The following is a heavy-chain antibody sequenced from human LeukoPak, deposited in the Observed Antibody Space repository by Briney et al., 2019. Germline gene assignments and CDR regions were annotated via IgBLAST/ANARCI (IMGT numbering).Heavy chain of an antibody. Sequence: SETLSLTCAVYGGSFSGYYWSWIRQHPGKGLEWIGYIYYSGSTYYNPSLKSRVTISVDTSKNQFSLKLSSVTAADTAVYYCARGTYLVPDFDCWGQGTLVTVSS. V-gene: IGHV4-31*11. D-gene: IGHD2-2*01. CDR1: GGSFSGYY. CDR3: ARGTYLVPDFDC. CDR2: IYYSGST. J-gene: IGHJ4*02.